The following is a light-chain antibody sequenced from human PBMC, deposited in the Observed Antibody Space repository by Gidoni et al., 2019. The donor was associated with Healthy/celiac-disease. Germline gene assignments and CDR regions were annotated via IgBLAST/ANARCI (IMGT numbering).Light chain of an antibody. CDR3: QQSNSTSRT. J-gene: IGKJ3*01. CDR1: QSISSY. Sequence: DIQMTQSPSSLSASVGDRVTITCRASQSISSYLNWYQQKPGKAPKLLIYATSSLQSGVPSRFSCSGSGTDFTLTISSLQPEDFATYYCQQSNSTSRTFGPGTKVDIK. V-gene: IGKV1-39*01. CDR2: ATS.